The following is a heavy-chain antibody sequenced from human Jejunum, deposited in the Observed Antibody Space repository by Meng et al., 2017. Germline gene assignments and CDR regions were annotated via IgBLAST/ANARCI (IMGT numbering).Heavy chain of an antibody. D-gene: IGHD2-15*01. J-gene: IGHJ4*02. V-gene: IGHV3-72*01. CDR2: GRKAANSLST. CDR3: ARGLLGYCSGDLFSRWDS. CDR1: GSSSSDYH. Sequence: GESLKISCVSSGSSSSDYHMDWVRRAPRKVLEWVGSGRKAANSLSTVYGASVNGRFTITRDDSRNSLFLQLNSLRTEDSAVYYCARGLLGYCSGDLFSRWDSWGQGTLVTVSS.